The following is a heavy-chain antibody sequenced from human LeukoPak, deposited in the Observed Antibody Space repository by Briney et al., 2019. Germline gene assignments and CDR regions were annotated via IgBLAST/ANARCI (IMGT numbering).Heavy chain of an antibody. CDR2: IYTSGST. J-gene: IGHJ4*02. D-gene: IGHD5-18*01. CDR3: ARGDTAMGGPDY. V-gene: IGHV4-4*07. Sequence: SETLSLTCTVSGGSISSYSWSWIRQPAGKGLEWIGRIYTSGSTNYNPSLESRVTMSVDTSRHQFSLKLSSVTAADTAVYYCARGDTAMGGPDYWGQGTRVTVSA. CDR1: GGSISSYS.